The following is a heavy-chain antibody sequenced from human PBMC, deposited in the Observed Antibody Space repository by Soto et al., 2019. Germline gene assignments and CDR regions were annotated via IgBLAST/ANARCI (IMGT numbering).Heavy chain of an antibody. D-gene: IGHD3-3*01. CDR2: IYYSGST. CDR3: ARGDFWSGYYRDYFDY. J-gene: IGHJ4*02. Sequence: SETLSLTCTVSGGSISSYYWSWIRQPPGKGLEWIGYIYYSGSTNYNPSLKSRVTISVDTSKNQFSLKLSSVTAADTAVYYCARGDFWSGYYRDYFDYWGQGTLVTVSS. V-gene: IGHV4-59*01. CDR1: GGSISSYY.